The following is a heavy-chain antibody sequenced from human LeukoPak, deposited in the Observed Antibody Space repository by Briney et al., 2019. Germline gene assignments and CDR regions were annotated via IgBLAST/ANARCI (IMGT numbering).Heavy chain of an antibody. J-gene: IGHJ4*02. CDR2: IYYSGST. V-gene: IGHV4-59*01. CDR1: GGSLSSYY. CDR3: AFYGSGSYTFDY. Sequence: PSETLSLTCTVSGGSLSSYYWSWIRQPPGKGLEWIGYIYYSGSTNYNPSLKSRVTISVDTSKNQFSLKLSSVTAADTAVYYCAFYGSGSYTFDYWGQGTLVTVSS. D-gene: IGHD3-10*01.